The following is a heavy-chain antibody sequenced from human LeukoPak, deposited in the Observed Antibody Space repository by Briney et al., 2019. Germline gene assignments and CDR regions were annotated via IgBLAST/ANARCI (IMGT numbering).Heavy chain of an antibody. J-gene: IGHJ4*02. D-gene: IGHD1-1*01. CDR3: TRYNVGFES. CDR2: IYSGGST. CDR1: EFSVGSNY. V-gene: IGHV3-66*01. Sequence: PGGSLRLSCAASEFSVGSNYMTWVRQAPGKGLEWVSLIYSGGSTYYADSVKGRFTISRDDSKNTAYLQMNSLKTEDTAVYYCTRYNVGFESWGQGTLVTVSS.